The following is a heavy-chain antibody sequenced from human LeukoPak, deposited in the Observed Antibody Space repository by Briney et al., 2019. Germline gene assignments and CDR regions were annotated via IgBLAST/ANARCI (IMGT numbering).Heavy chain of an antibody. CDR2: IFDSGAPT. CDR3: TKAVGGGRDAYDI. V-gene: IGHV3-23*01. Sequence: GGSLRLSRVASGFTFGRHAMNWVRQAPGKGLEWISSIFDSGAPTYYADSVKGRFSLSRDNSRNTIYLQMESLRAEDTAVYYCTKAVGGGRDAYDIWGQGTMVTVSS. D-gene: IGHD3-16*01. CDR1: GFTFGRHA. J-gene: IGHJ3*02.